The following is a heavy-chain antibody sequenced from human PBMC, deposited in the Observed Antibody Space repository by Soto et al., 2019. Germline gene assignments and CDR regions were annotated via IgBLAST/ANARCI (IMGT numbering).Heavy chain of an antibody. J-gene: IGHJ5*02. D-gene: IGHD3-10*01. V-gene: IGHV4-31*03. CDR3: ARGSMPPRGTMVRGVMLNWFDP. Sequence: QVQLQESGPGLVKPSQTLSLTCTVSGGSISSGGYYWSWIRQHPGKGLEWIGYIYYSGSTYYNPSLKSRVTISVDTSKNQVSLKLSSVTAADTAVYYCARGSMPPRGTMVRGVMLNWFDPWGQGTLVTVSS. CDR1: GGSISSGGYY. CDR2: IYYSGST.